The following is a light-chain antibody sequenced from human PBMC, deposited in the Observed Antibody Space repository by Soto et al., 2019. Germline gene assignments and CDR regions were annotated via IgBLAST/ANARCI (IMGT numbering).Light chain of an antibody. Sequence: IHLTQSPSSLSASVGDRVTITCRASQGINTFLAWYQQKAGKAPKLLIYAASTLQSGVPSRFSGSGSGTDFTLTISSLQSEDFATYYCQQLNSYPITFGRGTRLEIK. J-gene: IGKJ5*01. CDR3: QQLNSYPIT. CDR2: AAS. V-gene: IGKV1-9*01. CDR1: QGINTF.